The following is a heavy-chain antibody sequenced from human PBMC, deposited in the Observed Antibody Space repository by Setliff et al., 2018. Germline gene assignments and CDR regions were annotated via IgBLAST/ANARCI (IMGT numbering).Heavy chain of an antibody. Sequence: LSLTCTVSGASVTSFDYYWSWIRQAPGKGLEWVGYVYYTGTTNYSPSLKGRVIISVDASKNRLSLQLNSVTPADTAVYYCARDRSAYNYGLDVWGQGTTVTVSS. CDR2: VYYTGTT. CDR1: GASVTSFDYY. J-gene: IGHJ6*02. CDR3: ARDRSAYNYGLDV. V-gene: IGHV4-61*08.